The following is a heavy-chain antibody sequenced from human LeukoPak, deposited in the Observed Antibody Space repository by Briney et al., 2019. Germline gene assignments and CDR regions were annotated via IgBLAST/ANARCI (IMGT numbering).Heavy chain of an antibody. D-gene: IGHD3-10*01. J-gene: IGHJ6*03. CDR3: ARSLRVRGVPDYMDV. Sequence: GGSLRLSCAASDFTVSSNYMSCVRQAPGKGLEWVSVIHKNAITSYADTVKGRFTISRDNSKNTLYLQMNNLRVDDTAVYYCARSLRVRGVPDYMDVWGKGTTVTVYS. CDR1: DFTVSSNY. CDR2: IHKNAIT. V-gene: IGHV3-53*01.